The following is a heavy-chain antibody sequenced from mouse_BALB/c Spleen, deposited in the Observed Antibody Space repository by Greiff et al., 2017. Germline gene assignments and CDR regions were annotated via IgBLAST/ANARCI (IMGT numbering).Heavy chain of an antibody. Sequence: VQLVESGPGLVAPSQSLSITCTVSGFSLTSYGVHWVRQPPGKGLEWLGVIWAGGSTNYNSALMSRLSISKDNSKSQVFLKMNSRQTDDTAMYYCARGHYYGSSHWYFDVWGAGTTVTVSS. D-gene: IGHD1-1*01. V-gene: IGHV2-9*02. CDR3: ARGHYYGSSHWYFDV. J-gene: IGHJ1*01. CDR1: GFSLTSYG. CDR2: IWAGGST.